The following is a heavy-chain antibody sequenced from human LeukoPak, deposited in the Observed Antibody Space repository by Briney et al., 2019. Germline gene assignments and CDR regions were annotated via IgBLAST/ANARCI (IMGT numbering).Heavy chain of an antibody. Sequence: GGSLRLSCAASGFTFSSYWMHWVRQAPGKGLVWVSRINSDGSSTSYADSVKGRFTISRDNAKNTLYLQMNSLRAEDTAVYYCARGAHPYDSSGYYYQDYWGQGTLVTVSS. CDR3: ARGAHPYDSSGYYYQDY. V-gene: IGHV3-74*01. CDR2: INSDGSST. D-gene: IGHD3-22*01. CDR1: GFTFSSYW. J-gene: IGHJ4*02.